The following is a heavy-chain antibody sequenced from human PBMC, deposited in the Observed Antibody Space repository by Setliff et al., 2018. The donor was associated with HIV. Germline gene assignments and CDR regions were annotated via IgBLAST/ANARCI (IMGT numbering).Heavy chain of an antibody. CDR1: GGSISSRSPYY. V-gene: IGHV4-39*07. J-gene: IGHJ3*02. D-gene: IGHD1-26*01. CDR3: ARRKSGSYFDAFDI. Sequence: SETLSLTCSVSGGSISSRSPYYWGWIRQPPGKGLEWIGSMYHSGSTYYNPSLKSRVTISVDTSKNQFSLKLSSVTAADTAVYYCARRKSGSYFDAFDIWGQGTMVTVSS. CDR2: MYHSGST.